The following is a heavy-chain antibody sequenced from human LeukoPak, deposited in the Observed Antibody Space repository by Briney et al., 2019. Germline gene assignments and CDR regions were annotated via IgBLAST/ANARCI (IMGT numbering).Heavy chain of an antibody. Sequence: GDSLKISCKASGYIFTNSWIGWVRQMPGRGLEWMGVIYPGDSDTRVSPSFQGQVTISADKSNSTAYLQWSSLKASDTAMYYCARLVGATRDYWGQGTLVTVSA. CDR3: ARLVGATRDY. J-gene: IGHJ4*02. V-gene: IGHV5-51*01. CDR1: GYIFTNSW. D-gene: IGHD1-26*01. CDR2: IYPGDSDT.